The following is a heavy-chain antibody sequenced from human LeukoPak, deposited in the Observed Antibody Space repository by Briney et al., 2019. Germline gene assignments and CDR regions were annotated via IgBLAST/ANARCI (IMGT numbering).Heavy chain of an antibody. CDR1: GGSFSGYY. CDR3: ARGLFYYDSSGYHTYFDY. Sequence: PSETLSLTCAVYGGSFSGYYWSWIRQPPGKGLEWIGEINHSGSTNYNPSLKSRVTISVDTSKNQFSLKLSSVTAADTAVYYCARGLFYYDSSGYHTYFDYWGQGTLVTVSS. D-gene: IGHD3-22*01. CDR2: INHSGST. J-gene: IGHJ4*02. V-gene: IGHV4-34*01.